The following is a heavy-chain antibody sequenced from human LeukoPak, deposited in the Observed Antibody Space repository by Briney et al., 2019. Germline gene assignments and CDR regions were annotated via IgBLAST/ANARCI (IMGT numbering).Heavy chain of an antibody. J-gene: IGHJ4*02. D-gene: IGHD3-22*01. CDR1: GGSISSSTYY. V-gene: IGHV4-39*02. CDR3: AREKIGFDY. CDR2: IYNSGST. Sequence: SETLSLTCTVSGGSISSSTYYWGWIRQPPGKGLEWIGSIYNSGSTYYNPSLKSRVTISVDTSKNQFSLKLSSVTAADTAVYYCAREKIGFDYWGQGTLVTVSS.